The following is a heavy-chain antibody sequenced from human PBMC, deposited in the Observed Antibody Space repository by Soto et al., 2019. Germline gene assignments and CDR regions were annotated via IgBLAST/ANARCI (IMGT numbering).Heavy chain of an antibody. CDR3: ARDQRSYEFWSGYHIPEHFQH. J-gene: IGHJ1*01. CDR2: IIPIFGTA. V-gene: IGHV1-69*13. Sequence: SVKVSCKASGGTFSSYAISWVRQAPGQGLEWMGGIIPIFGTANYAQKFQGRVTITADESTSTAYMELSSLRSEDTAVYYCARDQRSYEFWSGYHIPEHFQHWGQGTLVPVSS. CDR1: GGTFSSYA. D-gene: IGHD3-3*01.